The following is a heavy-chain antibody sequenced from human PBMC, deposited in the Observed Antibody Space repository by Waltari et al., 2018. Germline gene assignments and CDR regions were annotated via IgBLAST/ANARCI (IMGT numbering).Heavy chain of an antibody. V-gene: IGHV3-7*01. J-gene: IGHJ4*02. Sequence: EVRLVESGGGLVQPGVSLRLSCAASGFNFSRYWMSWVRQAPGKGLEWVANKKQDGSDKYYVDSVEGRFTVSRDNAKNSLYLQMNSLRAEDTAVYYCARVYWPRGFDYWGQGTLVTISS. CDR3: ARVYWPRGFDY. CDR1: GFNFSRYW. CDR2: KKQDGSDK. D-gene: IGHD2-8*02.